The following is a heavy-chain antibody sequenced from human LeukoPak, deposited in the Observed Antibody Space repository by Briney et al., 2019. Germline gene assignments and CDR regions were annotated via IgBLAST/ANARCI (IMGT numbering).Heavy chain of an antibody. CDR2: INPNSGRT. Sequence: ASVKVSCKASGYTFTGYYMHWVRQAPGQGLEWMGWINPNSGRTNYAQRFQGRVTMTRDTSISTAYMELSRLTFDDTAVYYCASQTYYDSSGYHGPGWFDPWGQGTLVTVSS. D-gene: IGHD3-22*01. CDR1: GYTFTGYY. CDR3: ASQTYYDSSGYHGPGWFDP. J-gene: IGHJ5*02. V-gene: IGHV1-2*02.